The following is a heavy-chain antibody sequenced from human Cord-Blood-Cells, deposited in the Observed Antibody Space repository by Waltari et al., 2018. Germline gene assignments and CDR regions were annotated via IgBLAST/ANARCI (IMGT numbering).Heavy chain of an antibody. J-gene: IGHJ3*02. D-gene: IGHD6-13*01. V-gene: IGHV3-23*01. CDR2: ISGSGGST. Sequence: EVQLLESGGGLVQPGGSLRLSCAASGCTLSSYAMSWVRQAPGKGLEWVSAISGSGGSTYYEDSVKGRFTISRDNSKNTLYLQMNSLRAEDTAVYYCARSGSSWQMDAFDIWGQGTMVTVSS. CDR3: ARSGSSWQMDAFDI. CDR1: GCTLSSYA.